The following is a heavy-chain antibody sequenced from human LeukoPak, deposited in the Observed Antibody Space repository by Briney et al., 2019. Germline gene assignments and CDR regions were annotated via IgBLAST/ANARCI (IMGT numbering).Heavy chain of an antibody. CDR2: IYYSGST. Sequence: SETLSLTSTVSGGSISSGDYYWSWIRQPPGKGLEWIGYIYYSGSTYYNPSLKSRVTISVDTSKNQFSLKLSSVTAADTAVYYCARGIPLGPADYWGQGTLVTVSS. D-gene: IGHD2-21*01. J-gene: IGHJ4*02. V-gene: IGHV4-30-4*01. CDR3: ARGIPLGPADY. CDR1: GGSISSGDYY.